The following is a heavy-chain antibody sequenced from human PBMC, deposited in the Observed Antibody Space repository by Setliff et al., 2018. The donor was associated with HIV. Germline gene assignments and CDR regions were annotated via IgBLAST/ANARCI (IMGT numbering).Heavy chain of an antibody. CDR3: ARRAYCSSTTCFDN. CDR2: ISGSAYNS. V-gene: IGHV3-23*01. Sequence: GGSLRLSCAASGFTFSSYTMSWVRQAPGKGLEWVSAISGSAYNSYSSDSVKGRFTISRDNSKNTLYLQMNSLRVEDTAVYYCARRAYCSSTTCFDNWGQGTLVTVSS. D-gene: IGHD2-2*01. CDR1: GFTFSSYT. J-gene: IGHJ4*02.